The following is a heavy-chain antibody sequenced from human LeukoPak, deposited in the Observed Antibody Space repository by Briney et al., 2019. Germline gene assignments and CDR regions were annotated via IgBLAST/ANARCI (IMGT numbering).Heavy chain of an antibody. CDR2: IYHSGST. V-gene: IGHV4-38-2*02. CDR1: GYSISSGYY. CDR3: ASPKTRNNWFDP. D-gene: IGHD1-14*01. Sequence: SQTLSLTCTVSGYSISSGYYWGWIRQPPGKGLEWIGSIYHSGSTYQNPSLKSRVTISVDTSKNQFSLKLSSVTAADTAVYYCASPKTRNNWFDPWGQGTLVTVSS. J-gene: IGHJ5*02.